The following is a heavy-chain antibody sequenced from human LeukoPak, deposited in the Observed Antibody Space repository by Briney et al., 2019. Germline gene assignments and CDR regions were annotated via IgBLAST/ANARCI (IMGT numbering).Heavy chain of an antibody. CDR3: ARDILGTSGHFDY. V-gene: IGHV3-11*06. CDR1: GFTLSDYY. CDR2: IGGSSSYT. J-gene: IGHJ4*01. D-gene: IGHD1-26*01. Sequence: GGSLRLSCAASGFTLSDYYMSWIRQAPGKGLEWVSYIGGSSSYTNYADSVKGRFTIPRDNTENSLYLQMSSLRAEDTAVYYCARDILGTSGHFDYWGHGILVTVSS.